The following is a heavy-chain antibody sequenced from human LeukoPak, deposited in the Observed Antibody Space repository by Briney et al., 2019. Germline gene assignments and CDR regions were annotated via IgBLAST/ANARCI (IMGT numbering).Heavy chain of an antibody. CDR2: ITSSGSTT. V-gene: IGHV3-11*01. CDR3: AKDRLGRYYFDY. CDR1: GFTFSDYY. D-gene: IGHD3-9*01. J-gene: IGHJ4*02. Sequence: GGSLRLSCAASGFTFSDYYMSWIRQAPGKGLEWASYITSSGSTTYYADSVKGRFTISRDNAKNLLSLQMNSLRADDTAVYYCAKDRLGRYYFDYWGQGTLVTVSS.